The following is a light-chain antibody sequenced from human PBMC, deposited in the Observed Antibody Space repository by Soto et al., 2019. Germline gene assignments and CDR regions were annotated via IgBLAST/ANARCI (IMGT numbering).Light chain of an antibody. Sequence: EIVLTQSPGTLSLSPGERATLSCRASQSVSSSYLAWYQQKPGQAPRLLIYGASSRATGIPDRFSGSGSGTDFTLTISRLDPEDFAVYYCQQYGSSPRTFGQWTKVEIK. CDR2: GAS. CDR3: QQYGSSPRT. V-gene: IGKV3-20*01. J-gene: IGKJ1*01. CDR1: QSVSSSY.